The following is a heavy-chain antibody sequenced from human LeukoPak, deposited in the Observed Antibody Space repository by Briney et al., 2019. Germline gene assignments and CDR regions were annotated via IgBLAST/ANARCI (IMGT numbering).Heavy chain of an antibody. J-gene: IGHJ3*02. CDR1: GFTFSSYA. V-gene: IGHV3-30-3*01. Sequence: PGRSLRLSCAASGFTFSSYAMHWVRQAPGKGLEWVAVISYDGSNKYYADSVEGRFTISRDNSKNTLYLQMNSLRAEDTAVYYCARDYGDPDAFDIWGQGTMVTVSS. CDR3: ARDYGDPDAFDI. D-gene: IGHD4-17*01. CDR2: ISYDGSNK.